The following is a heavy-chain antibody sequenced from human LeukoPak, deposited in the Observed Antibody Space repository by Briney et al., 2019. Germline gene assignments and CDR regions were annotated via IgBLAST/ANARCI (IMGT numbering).Heavy chain of an antibody. CDR1: GFTFSSYW. J-gene: IGHJ6*03. V-gene: IGHV3-74*01. Sequence: QPGGSLRLACAASGFTFSSYWMHWVRQAPGKGLVWVSRINSDGSSTSYADSVKGRFTISRDNAKNSLYLQMNSLRAEDTAVYYCAREPPTNRVPNMDVWGKGTTVTVSS. D-gene: IGHD1-14*01. CDR2: INSDGSST. CDR3: AREPPTNRVPNMDV.